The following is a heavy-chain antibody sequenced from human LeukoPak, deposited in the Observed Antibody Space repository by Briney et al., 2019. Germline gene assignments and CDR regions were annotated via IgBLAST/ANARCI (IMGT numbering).Heavy chain of an antibody. V-gene: IGHV3-30-3*01. D-gene: IGHD6-19*01. CDR1: GFTFSSYA. CDR3: ARPRTFRGLARPLDH. CDR2: ISYDGSNK. J-gene: IGHJ4*02. Sequence: GGSLRLSCAASGFTFSSYAMHWVRQAPGKGLEWVAVISYDGSNKYYADSVKGRFTISRDNSKNTLYLQMNSLRAEDTAVYYCARPRTFRGLARPLDHWGQGTLVTVSS.